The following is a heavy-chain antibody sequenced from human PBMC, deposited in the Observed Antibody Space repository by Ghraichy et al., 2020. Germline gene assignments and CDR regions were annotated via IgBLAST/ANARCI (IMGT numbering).Heavy chain of an antibody. J-gene: IGHJ6*03. V-gene: IGHV3-11*01. CDR1: GFTFSDYY. CDR3: AKTHYDCTSPTCPPALYYYMDV. CDR2: IRSSGDAV. Sequence: GGSLRLSCTASGFTFSDYYMSWVRQAPGKGLEWVSYIRSSGDAVYYADSVKGRFTISRDNAKNSLYLQMNSLRDEDTAVYYCAKTHYDCTSPTCPPALYYYMDVWGQGTTVTVS. D-gene: IGHD2-2*01.